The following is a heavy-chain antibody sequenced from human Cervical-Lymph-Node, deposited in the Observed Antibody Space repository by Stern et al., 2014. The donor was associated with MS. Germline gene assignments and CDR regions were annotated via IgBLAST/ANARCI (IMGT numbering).Heavy chain of an antibody. D-gene: IGHD6-13*01. J-gene: IGHJ4*02. CDR2: INPSGGST. CDR1: GYTFTSYY. V-gene: IGHV1-46*01. Sequence: VQLVESGAEVKKPGASVKVSCKASGYTFTSYYMHWVRQAPGQGLAWMGIINPSGGSTSYAQKFQGRVTMTRDTSTSTVYMELSSLRSEDTAVYYCARGDSSSWYRYYFDYWGQGTLVTVSS. CDR3: ARGDSSSWYRYYFDY.